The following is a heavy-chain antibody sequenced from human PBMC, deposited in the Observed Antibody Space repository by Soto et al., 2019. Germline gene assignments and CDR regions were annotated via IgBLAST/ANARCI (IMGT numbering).Heavy chain of an antibody. CDR1: GGSISSGDYY. Sequence: SETLSLTCTVSGGSISSGDYYWSWIRQPPGKVLEWVGYIYYSGSTYYNPSLKSRVTISVDTSKNQFSLKVSSVTAADAAGHYGARAGGHNYDIRGLGYWGQGTLVTAPQ. CDR3: ARAGGHNYDIRGLGY. D-gene: IGHD3-22*01. CDR2: IYYSGST. J-gene: IGHJ4*02. V-gene: IGHV4-30-4*01.